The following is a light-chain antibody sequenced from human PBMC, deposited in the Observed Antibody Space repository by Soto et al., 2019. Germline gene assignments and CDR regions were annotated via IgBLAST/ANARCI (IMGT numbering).Light chain of an antibody. CDR1: SSDVGSYNR. Sequence: QSVLTQPPSVSGSPGQSVTISCTGTSSDVGSYNRVSWYQQPPGTAPKLMIYEVSNRPSGVPDRFSGSKSGNTASLTISGLQAEDEADYYCSLYTSSSTFRVFGTGTKVTVL. V-gene: IGLV2-18*01. J-gene: IGLJ1*01. CDR3: SLYTSSSTFRV. CDR2: EVS.